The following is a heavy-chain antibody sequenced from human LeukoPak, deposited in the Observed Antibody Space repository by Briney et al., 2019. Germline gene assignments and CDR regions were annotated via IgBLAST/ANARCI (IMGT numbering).Heavy chain of an antibody. D-gene: IGHD4-23*01. Sequence: GGSLRLSCAASGFTFSDYWMHWVRQAPGKGLVWVSRVNSDGSSTTYADSVKGRFSISRDNAKNTLYLQMNSLRVEDTAVYYCARGRPHGNDYWGQGTLVTVSS. CDR3: ARGRPHGNDY. CDR1: GFTFSDYW. CDR2: VNSDGSST. J-gene: IGHJ4*02. V-gene: IGHV3-74*01.